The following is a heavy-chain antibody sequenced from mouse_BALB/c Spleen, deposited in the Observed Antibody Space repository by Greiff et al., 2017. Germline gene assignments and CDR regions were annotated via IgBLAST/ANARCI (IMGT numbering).Heavy chain of an antibody. CDR2: IRLKSDNYAT. V-gene: IGHV6-6*02. CDR1: GFTFSSYW. J-gene: IGHJ4*01. CDR3: TLTQYYYAMDY. Sequence: EVKLEESGGGLVQPGGSMKLSCVASGFTFSSYWMSWVRQSPEKGLEWVAEIRLKSDNYATHYAESVKGKFTISRDDSKSRLYLQMNSLRAEDTGIYYCTLTQYYYAMDYWGQGTSVTVSS.